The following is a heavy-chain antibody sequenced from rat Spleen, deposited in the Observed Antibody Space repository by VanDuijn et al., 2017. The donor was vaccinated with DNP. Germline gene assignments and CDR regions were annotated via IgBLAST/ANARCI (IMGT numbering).Heavy chain of an antibody. V-gene: IGHV2-6*01. CDR1: GFSLTSYT. CDR3: ARDWDGYNIDY. CDR2: ISSGGST. Sequence: QVQLKESGPGLVQPSQTLSLTCTVTGFSLTSYTVSWVRQPPGKGLEWIAAISSGGSTYYNSALKSRPSISRDTSKNQVFLKMNSVQTEDTATYYCARDWDGYNIDYWGQGVMVTVSS. J-gene: IGHJ2*01. D-gene: IGHD4-1*01.